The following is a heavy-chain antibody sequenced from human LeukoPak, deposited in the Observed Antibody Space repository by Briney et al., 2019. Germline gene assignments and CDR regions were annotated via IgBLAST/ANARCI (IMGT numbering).Heavy chain of an antibody. J-gene: IGHJ4*02. CDR3: ARDYSSGWPNFDY. CDR1: GYTFTSYA. Sequence: GASVKVSCKASGYTFTSYAMHWVRQAPGQRLERMGWINAGNGNTKYSQKFQGRVTITRDTSASTAYMELSSLRSDDTAAYYCARDYSSGWPNFDYWGQGTLVTVSS. V-gene: IGHV1-3*01. D-gene: IGHD6-19*01. CDR2: INAGNGNT.